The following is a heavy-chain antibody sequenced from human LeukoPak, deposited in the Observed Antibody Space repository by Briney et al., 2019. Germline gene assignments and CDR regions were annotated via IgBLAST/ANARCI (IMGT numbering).Heavy chain of an antibody. Sequence: GGSLRLSCAASGFTFSSYSMNWVRQAPGKGLEWVSSISSSSSYIYYADSVKGRFTISRDNAKKSLYLQMNSLRVEDTAVYYCARDTWATVTHIFDYWGQGTLVTVSS. V-gene: IGHV3-21*01. D-gene: IGHD4-17*01. J-gene: IGHJ4*02. CDR1: GFTFSSYS. CDR2: ISSSSSYI. CDR3: ARDTWATVTHIFDY.